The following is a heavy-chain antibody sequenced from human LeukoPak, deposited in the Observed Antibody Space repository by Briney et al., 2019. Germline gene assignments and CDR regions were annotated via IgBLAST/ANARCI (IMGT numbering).Heavy chain of an antibody. CDR2: ISGSGGST. CDR3: AKLLAREMATIDY. D-gene: IGHD5-24*01. V-gene: IGHV3-23*01. Sequence: PGGSLRLSCAASGFTFSSYAMSWVRQAPGKGVEWVSAISGSGGSTYYADSVKGRFTISRDNSKNTLYLQMNSLRAEDTAVYYCAKLLAREMATIDYWGQGTLVTVSS. CDR1: GFTFSSYA. J-gene: IGHJ4*02.